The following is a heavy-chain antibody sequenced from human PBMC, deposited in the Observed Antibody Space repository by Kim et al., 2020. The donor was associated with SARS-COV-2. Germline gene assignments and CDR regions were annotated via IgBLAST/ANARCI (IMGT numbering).Heavy chain of an antibody. Sequence: AQKCQGRVTIPADESTSTAYMELSSLRSEDTAVYYCARDIYGDYYYGMDVWGQGTTVTVSS. D-gene: IGHD4-17*01. J-gene: IGHJ6*02. CDR3: ARDIYGDYYYGMDV. V-gene: IGHV1-69*01.